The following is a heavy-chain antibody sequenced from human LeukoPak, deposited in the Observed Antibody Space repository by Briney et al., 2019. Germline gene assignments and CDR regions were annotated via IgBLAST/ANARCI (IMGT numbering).Heavy chain of an antibody. J-gene: IGHJ6*03. V-gene: IGHV4-61*02. Sequence: PSETLSLTCTVSGGSISSGSYYWSWIRQPAGTGLEWIGRIYTSGSTNHNPSLKSRVTISVDTSKNQFSLKLSSVTAADTALYYCARDSLLPSAMGYYYMDVWGKGTTVTGAS. CDR3: ARDSLLPSAMGYYYMDV. CDR2: IYTSGST. CDR1: GGSISSGSYY. D-gene: IGHD2-2*01.